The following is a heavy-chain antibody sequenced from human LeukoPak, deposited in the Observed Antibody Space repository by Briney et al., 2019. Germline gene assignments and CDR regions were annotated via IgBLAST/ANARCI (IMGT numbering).Heavy chain of an antibody. J-gene: IGHJ6*03. CDR2: INPNSGGT. V-gene: IGHV1-2*02. D-gene: IGHD6-19*01. CDR1: GYTFTGYY. CDR3: AKVGENSGWTPYEGNYYYYMDV. Sequence: ASVKVSCKASGYTFTGYYFHWVRQAPGQGLEWRGWINPNSGGTNYAQKFQDRVTIAADKSTSTAYMELSSLRSEDTAVYYCAKVGENSGWTPYEGNYYYYMDVWGKGTTVTISS.